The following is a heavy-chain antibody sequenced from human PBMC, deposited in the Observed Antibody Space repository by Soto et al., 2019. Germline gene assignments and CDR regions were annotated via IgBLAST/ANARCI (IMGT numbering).Heavy chain of an antibody. J-gene: IGHJ4*02. Sequence: QVQLVQSGAEVKKSGASVKVSCKASGYTFTSHDINWVRQATGQGLEWMGWMNPNSGNTGYAQKFQGRVTMARNTSISTAYMELSSLRSEDTAVYYCARWDYGYYARFDYWGQGTLVTVSS. D-gene: IGHD4-17*01. CDR3: ARWDYGYYARFDY. V-gene: IGHV1-8*01. CDR2: MNPNSGNT. CDR1: GYTFTSHD.